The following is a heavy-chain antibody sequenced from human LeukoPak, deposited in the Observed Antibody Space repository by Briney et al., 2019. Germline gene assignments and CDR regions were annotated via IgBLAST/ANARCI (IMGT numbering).Heavy chain of an antibody. CDR3: AKFRGSERTAIDS. Sequence: GGSLRLSCAASGFTFNSYAMSWVRQAPGKGLEWVSTISGGGGRTWYADSVKGRFTISRDNSKNTVDVQLNSLRAEDTAVYYCAKFRGSERTAIDSWGQGTLVTVSS. CDR2: ISGGGGRT. CDR1: GFTFNSYA. J-gene: IGHJ4*02. D-gene: IGHD1-1*01. V-gene: IGHV3-23*01.